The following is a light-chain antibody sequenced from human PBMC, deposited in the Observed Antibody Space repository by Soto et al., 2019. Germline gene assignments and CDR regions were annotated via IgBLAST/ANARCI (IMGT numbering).Light chain of an antibody. CDR1: QTISSW. Sequence: DIQMTQSPSTLSGSVGDRVTITCRASQTISSWLVWYQQKPGKAPKLLIYKASTLKSGVPSRFSGSGSGTEFTLTISSLQPDDFATYSCQQSYNSPQTFGRGTKVDIK. CDR3: QQSYNSPQT. V-gene: IGKV1-5*03. J-gene: IGKJ1*01. CDR2: KAS.